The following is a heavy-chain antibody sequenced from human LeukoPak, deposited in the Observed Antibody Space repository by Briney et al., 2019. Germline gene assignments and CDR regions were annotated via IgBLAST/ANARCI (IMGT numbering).Heavy chain of an antibody. Sequence: GGSLRLSCAASGLTFSGYWMSWVRQAPGKGLEWVANINQGASEKYYVDSVRGRFTISRDNAKKSVTLQMNSLRVDDTAVYYCASDGGPFDHWGQGTLVTVSS. V-gene: IGHV3-7*01. J-gene: IGHJ4*02. CDR3: ASDGGPFDH. D-gene: IGHD3-3*01. CDR1: GLTFSGYW. CDR2: INQGASEK.